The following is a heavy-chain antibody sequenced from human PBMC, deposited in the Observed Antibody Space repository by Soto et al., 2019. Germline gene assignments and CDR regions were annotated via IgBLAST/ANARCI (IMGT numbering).Heavy chain of an antibody. J-gene: IGHJ5*02. CDR3: ARDLVTGTTRWFDP. Sequence: AASVKVSCKASGYTFTGYYIHWVRQAPGQGLEWMGWISAYNGNTNYAQKLQGRVTMTTDTSTSTAYMELRSLRSDDTAVYYCARDLVTGTTRWFDPWGQGTLVTVSS. CDR1: GYTFTGYY. V-gene: IGHV1-18*04. D-gene: IGHD1-7*01. CDR2: ISAYNGNT.